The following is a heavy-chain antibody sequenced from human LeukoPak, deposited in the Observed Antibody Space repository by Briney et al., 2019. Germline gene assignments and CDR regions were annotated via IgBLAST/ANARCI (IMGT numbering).Heavy chain of an antibody. CDR2: IRVDNGDT. J-gene: IGHJ6*03. CDR3: AGVNLYYNYMDV. D-gene: IGHD1-14*01. Sequence: ASVNVSFKSSGYTFTIYGISWVRQAPGQGLEWMGWIRVDNGDTDNAQKFQGRVTITTDTSSTTIYMELRSLRSDDTAVYYCAGVNLYYNYMDVWGKGTTVTVSS. CDR1: GYTFTIYG. V-gene: IGHV1-18*01.